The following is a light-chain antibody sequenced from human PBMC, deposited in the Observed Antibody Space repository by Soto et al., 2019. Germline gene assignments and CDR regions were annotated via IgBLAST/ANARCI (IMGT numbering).Light chain of an antibody. J-gene: IGKJ4*01. V-gene: IGKV3-11*01. CDR1: QSISSF. CDR2: DAS. CDR3: QQFNTWPPVT. Sequence: EIVLTQSPATLSLSPGERATLSCRASQSISSFLAWYQQKPGQAPRLLIYDASNRATGIPARFSGSGSGTEFTLTISSLQSEDFAVYYCQQFNTWPPVTFGGGTKVEIK.